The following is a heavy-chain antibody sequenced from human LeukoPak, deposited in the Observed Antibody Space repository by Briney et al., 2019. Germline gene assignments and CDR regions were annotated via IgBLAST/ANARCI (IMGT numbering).Heavy chain of an antibody. Sequence: KPSETLSLTCAVSGYPISSRYYWGWIRQPPGKGLEWIGSIYHSGSTYYNPSLKSRVTISVDTSKNQFSLKLSSVTAADTAVYYCARRLGIMRDPFDYWGQGTLVTVSS. CDR1: GYPISSRYY. V-gene: IGHV4-38-2*01. D-gene: IGHD7-27*01. J-gene: IGHJ4*02. CDR2: IYHSGST. CDR3: ARRLGIMRDPFDY.